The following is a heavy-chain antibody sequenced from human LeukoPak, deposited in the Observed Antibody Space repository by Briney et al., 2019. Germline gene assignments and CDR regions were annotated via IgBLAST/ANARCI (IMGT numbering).Heavy chain of an antibody. CDR2: IIPILGIA. CDR3: ARALWYMTTVTYNWFDP. J-gene: IGHJ5*02. Sequence: SVKVSCKASGGTFSSYTISWVRQAPGQGLEWMGRIIPILGIANYAQKSQGRVTITADKSTSTAYMELSSLRSEDTAVYYCARALWYMTTVTYNWFDPWGQGTLVTVSS. D-gene: IGHD4-11*01. V-gene: IGHV1-69*02. CDR1: GGTFSSYT.